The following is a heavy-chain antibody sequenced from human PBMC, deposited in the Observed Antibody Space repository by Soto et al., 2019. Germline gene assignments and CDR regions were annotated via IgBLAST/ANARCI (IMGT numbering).Heavy chain of an antibody. V-gene: IGHV3-23*01. J-gene: IGHJ4*02. D-gene: IGHD1-26*01. CDR3: AQCPSPFGGCERVDY. CDR2: ISGYGDTT. CDR1: GFKFSDNA. Sequence: EVQLLDSGGGWVQPGGSLRLSCAASGFKFSDNAMSWVRQAPGKGLEWVAAISGYGDTTYYVESVKGRFTISRDNSKSTLHLQMYSLRAEDTAVYYCAQCPSPFGGCERVDYWGQGTLVTVSS.